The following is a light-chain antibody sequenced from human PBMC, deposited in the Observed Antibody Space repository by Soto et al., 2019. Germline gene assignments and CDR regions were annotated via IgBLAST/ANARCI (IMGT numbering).Light chain of an antibody. CDR2: GAS. Sequence: EIVLTQSPGTLSLSPGERATLSCRASQSVSSSYLAWYQQKPGQAPRLLIYGASNRANGIPDRFSGSGSGTDFTLTISRLEPEDFAVYYCQQYGSSPPYTFGQGTKLEIK. J-gene: IGKJ2*01. V-gene: IGKV3-20*01. CDR3: QQYGSSPPYT. CDR1: QSVSSSY.